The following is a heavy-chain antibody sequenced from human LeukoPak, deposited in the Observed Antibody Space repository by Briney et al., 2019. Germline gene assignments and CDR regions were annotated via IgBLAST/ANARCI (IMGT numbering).Heavy chain of an antibody. CDR3: ARDVQYYDFWSGFAA. CDR1: GFSFGKYW. CDR2: IKLDGSEK. D-gene: IGHD3-3*01. Sequence: GGSLRLSCVASGFSFGKYWMSWVRQAPGKGLEWVANIKLDGSEKNYVDSVKGRFTISRDNAKNTLYLQMNSLRAEDTAVYYCARDVQYYDFWSGFAAWGQGTLVTVSS. V-gene: IGHV3-7*01. J-gene: IGHJ5*02.